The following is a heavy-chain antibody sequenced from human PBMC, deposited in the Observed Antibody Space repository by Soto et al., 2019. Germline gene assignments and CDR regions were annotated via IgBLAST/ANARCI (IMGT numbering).Heavy chain of an antibody. J-gene: IGHJ5*02. CDR1: GFTFSSYS. CDR3: ARLQSSGGSCQT. V-gene: IGHV3-21*01. CDR2: ISSSSSYI. D-gene: IGHD2-15*01. Sequence: EVQLVESGGGLVKPGGSLRLSCAASGFTFSSYSMNWVRQAPGKGLEWVSSISSSSSYIYYADSVKGRVTISRDNAKNSPYLQMNMLRAEDTAVYYCARLQSSGGSCQTWGQGTLVAVSS.